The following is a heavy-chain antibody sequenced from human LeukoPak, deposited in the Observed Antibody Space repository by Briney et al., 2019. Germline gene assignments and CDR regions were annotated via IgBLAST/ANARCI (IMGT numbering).Heavy chain of an antibody. CDR1: GFTFSTYS. CDR2: SSSSSSTI. Sequence: GGSLRLSCAASGFTFSTYSMNWVRQAPGKGLEWVSYSSSSSSTIYYADSVKGRFTISRDNAKNSLYLQMNSLRAEDTAVYYCARGSTYYDSSGQVPFDYWGQGTLVTVPS. CDR3: ARGSTYYDSSGQVPFDY. V-gene: IGHV3-48*01. D-gene: IGHD3-22*01. J-gene: IGHJ4*02.